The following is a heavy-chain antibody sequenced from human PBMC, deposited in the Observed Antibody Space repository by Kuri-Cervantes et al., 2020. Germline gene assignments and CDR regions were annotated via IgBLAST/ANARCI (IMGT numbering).Heavy chain of an antibody. D-gene: IGHD4-11*01. J-gene: IGHJ3*01. V-gene: IGHV3-21*03. Sequence: GESLKISCASSGFTFSSYGMNWVRQAPGKGLEWVSHISTGGGHIFYADSVKGRFTTSRDNGQDSLFLQMNNLRAEDTGVYYCARVADYSNSGFDVWGRGTVVTVSS. CDR3: ARVADYSNSGFDV. CDR1: GFTFSSYG. CDR2: ISTGGGHI.